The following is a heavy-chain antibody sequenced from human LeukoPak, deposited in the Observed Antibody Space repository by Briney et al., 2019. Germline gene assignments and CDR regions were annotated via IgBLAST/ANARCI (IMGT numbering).Heavy chain of an antibody. V-gene: IGHV3-7*03. Sequence: GGSLRLSCAAPGFTLSSYWMSWVRQAPGKGLEWVANIKRDGSQKYNVDSVKGRFTISRDNAKNSLYLQMNSLRAEDTAVYYCARGADWYDYWGQGTLVTVSS. CDR3: ARGADWYDY. CDR1: GFTLSSYW. D-gene: IGHD3-9*01. CDR2: IKRDGSQK. J-gene: IGHJ4*02.